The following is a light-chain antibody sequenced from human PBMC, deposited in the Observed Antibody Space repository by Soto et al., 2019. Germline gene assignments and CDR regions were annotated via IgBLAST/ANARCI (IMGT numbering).Light chain of an antibody. CDR3: QQYENLPT. Sequence: DIQMTQSPASVSASIGDRVSITCRASQGISTYLGWYQQKPGKAPKLLIYAASSLQTGVPSRFSGSGSGTDFTFTISRLQPEDIATYYSQQYENLPTSGQGTRLEI. CDR2: AAS. V-gene: IGKV1-12*01. CDR1: QGISTY. J-gene: IGKJ5*01.